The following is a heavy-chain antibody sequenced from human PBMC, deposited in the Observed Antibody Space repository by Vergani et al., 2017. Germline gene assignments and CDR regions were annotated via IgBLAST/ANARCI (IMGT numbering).Heavy chain of an antibody. CDR1: GFSFRGHG. Sequence: VHLVESGGGVVQPGRSLTLSCVASGFSFRGHGMHWVRQAPGKGLEWVGRIEVGMYHGPTAYATSVRGRFSIVRDDPKNTVYLQMNSLKTEDTAMYFCTTDLPRSEGHGHDYWGQGTLVTVSA. V-gene: IGHV3-15*04. CDR3: TTDLPRSEGHGHDY. J-gene: IGHJ4*02. CDR2: IEVGMYHGPT. D-gene: IGHD2-15*01.